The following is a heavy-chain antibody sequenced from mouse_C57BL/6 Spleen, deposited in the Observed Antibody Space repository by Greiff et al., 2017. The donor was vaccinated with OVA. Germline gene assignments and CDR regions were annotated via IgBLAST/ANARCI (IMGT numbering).Heavy chain of an antibody. D-gene: IGHD3-2*02. CDR2: IDPEDGDT. CDR3: TRETAQATYYFDY. V-gene: IGHV14-1*01. CDR1: GFNIKDYY. Sequence: VQLQQSGAELVRPGASVKLSCTASGFNIKDYYMHWVKQRPEQGLEWIGRIDPEDGDTEYAPKFQGKATMTADTSSNTAYLQLSSLTSEDTSVYYCTRETAQATYYFDYWGQGTTLTVSS. J-gene: IGHJ2*01.